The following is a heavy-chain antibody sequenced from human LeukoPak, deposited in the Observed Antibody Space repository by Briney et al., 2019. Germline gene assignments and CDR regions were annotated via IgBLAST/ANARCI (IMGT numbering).Heavy chain of an antibody. J-gene: IGHJ4*02. V-gene: IGHV1-69*13. CDR1: GYTFTSYY. CDR3: AREVGNGYCSGGSCSNYFDY. D-gene: IGHD2-15*01. Sequence: ASVKVSCKASGYTFTSYYMHWVRQAPGQGLEWMGGIIPIFGTANYAQKFQGRVTITADESTSTAYMELSSLRSEDTAVYYCAREVGNGYCSGGSCSNYFDYWGQGTLVTVSS. CDR2: IIPIFGTA.